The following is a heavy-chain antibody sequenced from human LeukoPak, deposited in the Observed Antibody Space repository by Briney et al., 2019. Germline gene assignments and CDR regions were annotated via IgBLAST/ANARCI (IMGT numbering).Heavy chain of an antibody. CDR2: IYYSGST. CDR3: ARAYSSSWYFNWFDP. Sequence: SETLSLTCTVSGGSISSSSYYWGWIRQPPGKGLEWIGSIYYSGSTYYNPSLKSRVTISVDTSKKQFSLKLSSVTAADTAVYFCARAYSSSWYFNWFDPWGQGTQVTVSS. CDR1: GGSISSSSYY. J-gene: IGHJ5*02. D-gene: IGHD6-13*01. V-gene: IGHV4-39*01.